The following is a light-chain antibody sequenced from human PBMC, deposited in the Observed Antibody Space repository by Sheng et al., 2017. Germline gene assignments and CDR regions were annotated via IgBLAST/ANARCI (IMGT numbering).Light chain of an antibody. CDR2: TDN. CDR3: AVWDDSLSGRV. Sequence: QSVLTQPPSASGTPGQRVTISCSGSNSNIGSYYVYWYQQLPGTAPKLLIYTDNQRPSGVPDRFSGSKSGTSASLAISGLRSEDEADYYCAVWDDSLSGRVFGGGTKLTVL. CDR1: NSNIGSYY. V-gene: IGLV1-47*01. J-gene: IGLJ3*02.